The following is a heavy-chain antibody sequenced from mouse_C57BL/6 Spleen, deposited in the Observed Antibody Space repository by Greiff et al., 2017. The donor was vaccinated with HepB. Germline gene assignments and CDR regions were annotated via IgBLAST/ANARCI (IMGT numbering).Heavy chain of an antibody. CDR3: ARIEGNWYFDV. V-gene: IGHV1-50*01. J-gene: IGHJ1*03. CDR1: GYTFTSYW. Sequence: VQLQQPGAELVKPGASVKLSCKASGYTFTSYWMQWVKQRPGQGLEWIGEIDPSDSYTNYNQKFKGKATLTVDTSSSTAYMQLSSLTSEDSAVYYCARIEGNWYFDVWGTGTTVTVSS. CDR2: IDPSDSYT.